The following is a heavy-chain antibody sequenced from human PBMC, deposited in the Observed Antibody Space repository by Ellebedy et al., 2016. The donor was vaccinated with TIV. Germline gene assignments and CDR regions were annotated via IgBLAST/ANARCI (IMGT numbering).Heavy chain of an antibody. CDR3: SKQHPQWELLGIDF. CDR2: IYYTGST. D-gene: IGHD1-26*01. Sequence: MPSETLSLTCTVSGGSIRPSSYYWGWIRQPPGKGLEWIGNIYYTGSTYDNPSLKSRVTMSVDTSKNQFSLTLGSVTAADTAVYYCSKQHPQWELLGIDFWGQGILVTVSS. CDR1: GGSIRPSSYY. V-gene: IGHV4-39*01. J-gene: IGHJ4*02.